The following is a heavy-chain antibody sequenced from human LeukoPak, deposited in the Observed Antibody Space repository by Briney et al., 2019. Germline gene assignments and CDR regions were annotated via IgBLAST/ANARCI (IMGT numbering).Heavy chain of an antibody. V-gene: IGHV3-7*01. D-gene: IGHD4-17*01. CDR3: VRIYGDTKDYFDY. CDR2: IKQDGSDK. J-gene: IGHJ4*02. Sequence: PGGSLRLSCAASRFTFSSFWMSWVRQAPGKGLEWVANIKQDGSDKNYVDSVKGRFTISRDNAKNSLYLQMNSLRPEDTAVYYCVRIYGDTKDYFDYWGQGTLVTVSS. CDR1: RFTFSSFW.